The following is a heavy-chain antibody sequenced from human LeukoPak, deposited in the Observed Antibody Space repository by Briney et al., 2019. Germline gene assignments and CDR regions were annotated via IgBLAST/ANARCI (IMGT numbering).Heavy chain of an antibody. CDR3: AKGLGLMVRGVIIHAFDI. D-gene: IGHD3-10*01. CDR2: ISGSGGST. CDR1: GFTFSSYA. V-gene: IGHV3-23*01. J-gene: IGHJ3*02. Sequence: PGGSLRLSCAASGFTFSSYAMSWVRQAPGKGLEWVSAISGSGGSTYYADSVKGRFTISRDNSKNTLYLQMNSLRAEDTAVYYCAKGLGLMVRGVIIHAFDIWGQGTMVTVSS.